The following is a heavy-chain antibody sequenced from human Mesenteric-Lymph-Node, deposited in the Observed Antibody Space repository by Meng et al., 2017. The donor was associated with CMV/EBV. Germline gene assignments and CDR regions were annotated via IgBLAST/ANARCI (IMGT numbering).Heavy chain of an antibody. CDR3: ARGAIVGAFGYYYYGMDV. J-gene: IGHJ6*02. CDR1: GYTFTGYY. CDR2: INPNSGGT. Sequence: ASVTVSCQASGYTFTGYYMHWVRQAPGQGLEWMGWINPNSGGTNYAQKFQGRVTMTRDTSISTAYMELSRLRSDDTAVYYCARGAIVGAFGYYYYGMDVWGQGTTVTVSS. V-gene: IGHV1-2*02. D-gene: IGHD1-26*01.